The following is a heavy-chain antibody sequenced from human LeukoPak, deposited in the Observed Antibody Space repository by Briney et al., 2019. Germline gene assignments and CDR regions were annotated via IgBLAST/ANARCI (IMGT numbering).Heavy chain of an antibody. CDR2: ISSSSSYI. CDR3: AESGPAGYNLGY. CDR1: GFTFSSYS. Sequence: PGGSLRLSCAASGFTFSSYSMNWVRQAPGKGLEWVSSISSSSSYIYYADSVKGRFTISRDNAKNSLYLQMNSLRAEDTAVYYCAESGPAGYNLGYWGQGTLVTVSS. V-gene: IGHV3-21*01. D-gene: IGHD5-24*01. J-gene: IGHJ4*02.